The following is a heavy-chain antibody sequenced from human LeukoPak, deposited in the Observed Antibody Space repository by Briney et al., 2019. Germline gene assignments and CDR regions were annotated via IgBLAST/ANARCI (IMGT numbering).Heavy chain of an antibody. CDR2: IRQDGSKI. CDR1: GFTFSTYW. Sequence: KPGGSLRLSCAASGFTFSTYWMSWVRQAPGKGLEWVTNIRQDGSKIYYVDSVKGRFTISRDNAKNSLYLQMNNLRAEDTAVYYCARVRGGYGSSWFSNFDYWGQGTLVTVSS. D-gene: IGHD6-13*01. CDR3: ARVRGGYGSSWFSNFDY. V-gene: IGHV3-7*03. J-gene: IGHJ4*02.